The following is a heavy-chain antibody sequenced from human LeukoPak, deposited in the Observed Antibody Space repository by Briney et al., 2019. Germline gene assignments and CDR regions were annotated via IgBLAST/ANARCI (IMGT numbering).Heavy chain of an antibody. Sequence: SETLSLTCTVSGDSISSRTYYWGWIRQPPGKGLEWIGSIYYSGSTYYNPSLKSRVTMSVDTFENQFSLKLSSVTAADTAVYYCARQRRFGEPWYFDYWGQGTLVHVSS. D-gene: IGHD3-10*01. CDR2: IYYSGST. CDR1: GDSISSRTYY. CDR3: ARQRRFGEPWYFDY. V-gene: IGHV4-39*01. J-gene: IGHJ4*02.